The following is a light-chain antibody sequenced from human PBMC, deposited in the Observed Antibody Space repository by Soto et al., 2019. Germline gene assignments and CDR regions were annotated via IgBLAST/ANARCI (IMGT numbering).Light chain of an antibody. Sequence: EIVLTQSPGTLSLSPGERATLPCRASQSVGSRVLAWYQQKPGQAPRLLIYGASNRATGIPDRFSGSGSGTDFTLTISRLEPADFAVSYCHQSGSSVTFGPGTNVEIK. CDR3: HQSGSSVT. CDR2: GAS. J-gene: IGKJ3*01. V-gene: IGKV3-20*01. CDR1: QSVGSRV.